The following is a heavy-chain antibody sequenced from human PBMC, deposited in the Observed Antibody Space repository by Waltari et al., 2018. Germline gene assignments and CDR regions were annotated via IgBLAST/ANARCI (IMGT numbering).Heavy chain of an antibody. D-gene: IGHD3-22*01. J-gene: IGHJ4*02. CDR1: GYTFTSYG. CDR3: AISSGYYLADDDY. V-gene: IGHV1-18*01. CDR2: VSAYNGNT. Sequence: QVQLVQSGAEVKKPGASVKVSCQASGYTFTSYGFRWVRQAPGQGLEWMGWVSAYNGNTNDAQKVQGRSTMTNDTSTSTAYMELRSLRSDDTAVYYWAISSGYYLADDDYWGQGTLVTVSS.